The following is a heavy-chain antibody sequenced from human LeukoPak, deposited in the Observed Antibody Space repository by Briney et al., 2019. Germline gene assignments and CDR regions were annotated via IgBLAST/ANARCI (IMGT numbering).Heavy chain of an antibody. CDR1: GYTFTGYY. J-gene: IGHJ3*02. D-gene: IGHD2-15*01. CDR3: ASFDIVVVVAATGDPDAFDI. V-gene: IGHV1-2*02. Sequence: ASVKVSCKAPGYTFTGYYMHWVRQAPGQGLEWMGWINPNSGGTNYAQKFQGRVTMTRDTSISTAYMELSRLRSDDTAVYYCASFDIVVVVAATGDPDAFDIWGQGTMVTVSS. CDR2: INPNSGGT.